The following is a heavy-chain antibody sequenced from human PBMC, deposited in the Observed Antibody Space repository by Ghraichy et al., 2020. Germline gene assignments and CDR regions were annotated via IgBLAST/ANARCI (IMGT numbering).Heavy chain of an antibody. CDR2: IGTAGDT. CDR3: ARDGGGGWFDP. D-gene: IGHD2-15*01. V-gene: IGHV3-13*04. Sequence: GASLRLSCAASGFTFSSYDMHWVRQATGKGLEWVSAIGTAGDTYYPGSVKGRFTISRENAKNSLYLQMNSLRAGDTAVYYCARDGGGGWFDPWGQGTLVTVSS. J-gene: IGHJ5*02. CDR1: GFTFSSYD.